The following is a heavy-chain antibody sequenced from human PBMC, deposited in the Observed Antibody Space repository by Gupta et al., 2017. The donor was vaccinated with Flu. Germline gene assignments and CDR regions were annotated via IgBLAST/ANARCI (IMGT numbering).Heavy chain of an antibody. CDR1: GGSLSTYY. V-gene: IGHV4-4*09. J-gene: IGHJ2*01. CDR2: MHTNGVI. D-gene: IGHD1-20*01. CDR3: ARPHNWARGPDWYVDL. Sequence: VQLQESCPGLVKPSETLSLTCNVSGGSLSTYYWSWIRQPPGKGLEWIGYMHTNGVINYNPSLKGRVTMSSDTSKNQLSLKLTSVTASDTAVYYCARPHNWARGPDWYVDLWGRGTLVIISS.